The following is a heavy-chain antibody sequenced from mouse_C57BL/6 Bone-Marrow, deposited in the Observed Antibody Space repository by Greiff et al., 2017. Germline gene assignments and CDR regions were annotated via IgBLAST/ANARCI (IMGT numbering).Heavy chain of an antibody. CDR1: GYTFTSYG. J-gene: IGHJ2*01. D-gene: IGHD1-1*01. V-gene: IGHV1-81*01. CDR2: IYPRSGNT. CDR3: ARGYGSSFDY. Sequence: QVQLKESGAELARPGASVKLSCKASGYTFTSYGISWVKQRTGQGLEWIGEIYPRSGNTYYNEKFKGKATLTADKSSSTAYMELRSLTSEDSAVYFCARGYGSSFDYWGQGTTLTVSS.